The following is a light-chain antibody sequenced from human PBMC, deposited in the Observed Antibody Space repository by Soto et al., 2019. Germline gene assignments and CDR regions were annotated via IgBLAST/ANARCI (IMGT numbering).Light chain of an antibody. V-gene: IGKV1-33*01. CDR3: QQYDNLHQYN. Sequence: DIQMTQSPASLSASVGDRVTITCQASQDISNYLNWFQQKPPKATNLLILDTSKLEKGVPSRFSGRRSGTDFTLTIRSLQPEDAAKYYCQQYDNLHQYNFGQGTKVDIK. CDR1: QDISNY. J-gene: IGKJ2*01. CDR2: DTS.